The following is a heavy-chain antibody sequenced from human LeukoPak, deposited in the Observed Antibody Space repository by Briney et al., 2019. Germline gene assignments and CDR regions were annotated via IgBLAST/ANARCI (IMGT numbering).Heavy chain of an antibody. CDR3: ARRQDDYGSESYYNGLGH. J-gene: IGHJ4*02. V-gene: IGHV5-51*01. CDR1: GYTFTNYW. Sequence: GESLKISCKGSGYTFTNYWIGWVRQMPGKGLEWLGIIYPGDSDTRYSPSFQGQVTISADKSITTAYLQWSSLKASDSTMYYCARRQDDYGSESYYNGLGHWGQGTLVTVS. D-gene: IGHD3-10*01. CDR2: IYPGDSDT.